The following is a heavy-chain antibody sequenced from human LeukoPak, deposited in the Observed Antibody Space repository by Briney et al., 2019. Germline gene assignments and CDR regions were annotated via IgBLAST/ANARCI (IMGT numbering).Heavy chain of an antibody. CDR1: GFTFSSYA. J-gene: IGHJ4*02. CDR3: AKNLRTSVAAFEY. D-gene: IGHD6-19*01. CDR2: ISGSGGST. V-gene: IGHV3-23*01. Sequence: PGGSLRLSCAASGFTFSSYAMSWVRQAPGKGLEWVSAISGSGGSTYYADSVKGRFTVSRDNSENTVYLQMDRLRADDTAVYYCAKNLRTSVAAFEYWGQGTLVTVSS.